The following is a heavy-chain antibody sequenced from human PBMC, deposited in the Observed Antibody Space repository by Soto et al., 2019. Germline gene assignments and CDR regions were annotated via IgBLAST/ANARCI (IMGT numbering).Heavy chain of an antibody. CDR3: ARGGGEDYDFWSGYRPHYYGMDV. J-gene: IGHJ6*02. D-gene: IGHD3-3*01. Sequence: LSLTCTVSGGSISSYYWSWIRQPPGKGLEWIGYIYYSGSTNYNPSLKSRVTISVDTSKNQFSLKLSSVTAADTAVYYCARGGGEDYDFWSGYRPHYYGMDVWGQGTTVTVSS. CDR2: IYYSGST. CDR1: GGSISSYY. V-gene: IGHV4-59*01.